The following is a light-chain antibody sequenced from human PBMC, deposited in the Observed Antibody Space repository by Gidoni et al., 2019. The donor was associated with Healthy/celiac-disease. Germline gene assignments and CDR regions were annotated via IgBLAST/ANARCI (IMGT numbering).Light chain of an antibody. Sequence: QSVLTQPPSASGTPGQRVTISCSGSSPNIGSNTVNWYQPLPGTAPKLLIYSNNQRPSGVPDRFSGSKSGTSASLAISGLQSEDEADYYCAAWDDSLNGPSWVFGGGTKLTVL. CDR2: SNN. J-gene: IGLJ3*02. CDR3: AAWDDSLNGPSWV. CDR1: SPNIGSNT. V-gene: IGLV1-44*01.